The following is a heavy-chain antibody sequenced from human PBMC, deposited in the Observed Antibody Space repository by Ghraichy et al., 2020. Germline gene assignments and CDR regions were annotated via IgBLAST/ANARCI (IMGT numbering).Heavy chain of an antibody. J-gene: IGHJ4*02. CDR3: ASWYLRGSSSEEPGVY. CDR1: GGTFSSYA. D-gene: IGHD6-6*01. CDR2: IIPIFGTA. V-gene: IGHV1-69*06. Sequence: VKVSCKASGGTFSSYAISWVRQAPGQGLEWMGGIIPIFGTANYAQKFQGRVTITADKSTSTAYMELSSLRSEDTAVYYCASWYLRGSSSEEPGVYWGQGTLVTVSS.